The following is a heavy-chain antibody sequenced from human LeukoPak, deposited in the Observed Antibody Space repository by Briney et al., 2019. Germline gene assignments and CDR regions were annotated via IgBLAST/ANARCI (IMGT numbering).Heavy chain of an antibody. D-gene: IGHD4-17*01. J-gene: IGHJ4*02. V-gene: IGHV4-31*03. CDR2: IYYSWTT. CDR3: ARSGTVTTWNY. Sequence: PSETLALTFNVSGGSISRGGYYWSWIRQHPGKGLEWIGRIYYSWTTYYHPSLTSRVAISVDTSKNQFSLKLSSVTAADTAVYYCARSGTVTTWNYWGQGTLVTVSS. CDR1: GGSISRGGYY.